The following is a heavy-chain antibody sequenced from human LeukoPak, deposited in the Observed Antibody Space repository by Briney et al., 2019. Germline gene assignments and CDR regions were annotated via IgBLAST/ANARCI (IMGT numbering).Heavy chain of an antibody. J-gene: IGHJ4*02. CDR2: INPNSGGT. V-gene: IGHV1-2*04. CDR3: AGAAYGSGSYYNLYYFDY. CDR1: GYTFTGYY. D-gene: IGHD3-10*01. Sequence: ASVTVSCKASGYTFTGYYMHWVRQAPGQGLEWMGWINPNSGGTNYAQKFQGWVTMTRDTSISTAYMELSRLRSDDTAVYYCAGAAYGSGSYYNLYYFDYWGQGTLVTVSS.